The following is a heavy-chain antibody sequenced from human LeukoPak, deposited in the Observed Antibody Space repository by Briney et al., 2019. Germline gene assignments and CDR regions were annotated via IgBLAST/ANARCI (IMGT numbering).Heavy chain of an antibody. Sequence: ASVKVSCKASGYTFTGYYMHWVRQAPGQGLEWMGWINPNSGGTNYAQKFQGRVTMTRDTSISIAYMELSRLSPDDTAVYYCARGISGGFDIWGQGTKVTVSS. J-gene: IGHJ3*02. D-gene: IGHD2-21*01. CDR2: INPNSGGT. CDR1: GYTFTGYY. V-gene: IGHV1-2*02. CDR3: ARGISGGFDI.